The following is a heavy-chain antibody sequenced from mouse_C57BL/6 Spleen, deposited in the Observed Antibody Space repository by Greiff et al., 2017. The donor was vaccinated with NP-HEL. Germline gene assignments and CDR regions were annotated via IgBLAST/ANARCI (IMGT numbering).Heavy chain of an antibody. CDR2: LNPSSGYT. CDR3: VREGVITTSYWYFDV. V-gene: IGHV1-7*01. J-gene: IGHJ1*03. D-gene: IGHD1-1*01. Sequence: VQLQQSGAELAKPGASVKLSCKASGYTFTSYWMHWVKQRPGQGLEWIGYLNPSSGYTKYNQKFKDKATLTADKSSSTAYMQLNSLTYEDAAVYYCVREGVITTSYWYFDVWGTGTTVTVSS. CDR1: GYTFTSYW.